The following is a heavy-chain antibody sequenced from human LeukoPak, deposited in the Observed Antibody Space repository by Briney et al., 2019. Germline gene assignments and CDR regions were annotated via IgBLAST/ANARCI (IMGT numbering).Heavy chain of an antibody. CDR2: IKQDGSEK. CDR1: RFTFSSYW. CDR3: ARDAPPYCSGGSCYSRY. V-gene: IGHV3-7*01. Sequence: GGSLRLSCAASRFTFSSYWMSWVRQAPGKGLEWVANIKQDGSEKYYVDFVKGRFTISRDNAKNSLYLQMNRLRAEDTAVYYCARDAPPYCSGGSCYSRYWGQGALVTVSS. D-gene: IGHD2-15*01. J-gene: IGHJ4*02.